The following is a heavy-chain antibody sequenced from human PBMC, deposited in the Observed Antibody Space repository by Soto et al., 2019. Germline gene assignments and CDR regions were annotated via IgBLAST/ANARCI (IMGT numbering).Heavy chain of an antibody. CDR2: IYWDDDK. Sequence: QITLRESGPTLVQPTQTLTLTCTLSGVSLSTSGEGVGWIRQPPGKALEWLALIYWDDDKRFSPSLKSRLAITRDISKNQVVMTMTDMAPEDTAIYYCAHRQRTVVVGAPFDLWGQGSQVADSS. D-gene: IGHD2-15*01. V-gene: IGHV2-5*02. CDR1: GVSLSTSGEG. J-gene: IGHJ4*02. CDR3: AHRQRTVVVGAPFDL.